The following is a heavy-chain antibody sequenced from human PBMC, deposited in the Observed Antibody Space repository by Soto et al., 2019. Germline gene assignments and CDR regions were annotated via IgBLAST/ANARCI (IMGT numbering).Heavy chain of an antibody. CDR2: IYYSGST. D-gene: IGHD3-10*01. Sequence: PSETLSLTCTVSGGSISSGGYYWSWIRQHPGKGLERLGYIYYSGSTYYNPSLKSRVTISVDTSKNQFSLKLSSVTAADTAVDYCARRGDPFDYWGQGTLVTVSS. V-gene: IGHV4-31*03. J-gene: IGHJ4*02. CDR3: ARRGDPFDY. CDR1: GGSISSGGYY.